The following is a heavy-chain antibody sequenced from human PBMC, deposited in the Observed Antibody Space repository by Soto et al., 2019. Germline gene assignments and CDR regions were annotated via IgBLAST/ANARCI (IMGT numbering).Heavy chain of an antibody. CDR3: APRSMAVVPEY. V-gene: IGHV4-59*01. CDR1: GDSISSYY. CDR2: LYYGRSA. D-gene: IGHD3-22*01. Sequence: QVQLQESGPGLVKPSETLSLTCAVSGDSISSYYCMWIRQPPGKGLESIGYLYYGRSANYNPSLKGRVTLSVGTSTNQCSLTLSSMTAADTAVYYCAPRSMAVVPEYWGQGTLVTVSS. J-gene: IGHJ4*02.